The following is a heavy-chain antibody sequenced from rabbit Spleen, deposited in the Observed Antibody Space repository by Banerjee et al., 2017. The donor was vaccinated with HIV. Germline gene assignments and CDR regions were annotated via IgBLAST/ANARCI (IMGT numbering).Heavy chain of an antibody. CDR1: GFDFNAYY. Sequence: QLKETGGGLVQPGESLTLSCKASGFDFNAYYMTWVRQAPGKGLEWIGDIYPVFGITNYANWVKGRFTISSDNAQNTVDLQMNSLTAADTATYFCTRNANGGWDLWGQGTLVTVS. V-gene: IGHV1S7*01. CDR2: IYPVFGIT. D-gene: IGHD4-1*01. CDR3: TRNANGGWDL. J-gene: IGHJ3*01.